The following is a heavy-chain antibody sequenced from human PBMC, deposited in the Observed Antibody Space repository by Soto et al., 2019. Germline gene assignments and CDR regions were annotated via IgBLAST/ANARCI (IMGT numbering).Heavy chain of an antibody. D-gene: IGHD3-10*01. V-gene: IGHV1-2*04. J-gene: IGHJ6*03. CDR2: INPNSGGT. CDR3: ARDYGSGSYYNGPDYYMDV. Sequence: ASVKVSCKASGYTFTGYYMHWVRQAPGQGLEWMGWINPNSGGTNYAQKFQGWVTMTRDTSISTAYMELSRLRSDDTAVYYCARDYGSGSYYNGPDYYMDVWGKGTTVTVSS. CDR1: GYTFTGYY.